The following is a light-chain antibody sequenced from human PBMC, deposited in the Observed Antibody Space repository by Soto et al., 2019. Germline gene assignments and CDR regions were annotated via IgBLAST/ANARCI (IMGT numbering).Light chain of an antibody. CDR2: GAS. CDR1: QSVSSSY. Sequence: ELVWTQSAGTVSLSTGERATLSCMSSQSVSSSYLAWYQQKTGQPPRLLIYGASTRATGITDRFSGSGSGRDFTLTISRLVEEDVAVDYCRQHGSTPRTFCQGTNVDVK. J-gene: IGKJ1*01. CDR3: RQHGSTPRT. V-gene: IGKV3-20*01.